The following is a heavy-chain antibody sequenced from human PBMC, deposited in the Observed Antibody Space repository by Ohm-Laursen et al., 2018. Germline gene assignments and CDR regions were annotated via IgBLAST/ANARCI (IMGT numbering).Heavy chain of an antibody. CDR3: ARGRPAGY. CDR2: ISNDGSNK. Sequence: SLRLSCAASGFIFSSFGMHWVRQAPGKGLEWVALISNDGSNKYYADSVKGRFTISRDNSKNTLYLQMNSLRAEDTAVYYCARGRPAGYWGQGTLVTVSS. CDR1: GFIFSSFG. V-gene: IGHV3-30*03. J-gene: IGHJ4*02.